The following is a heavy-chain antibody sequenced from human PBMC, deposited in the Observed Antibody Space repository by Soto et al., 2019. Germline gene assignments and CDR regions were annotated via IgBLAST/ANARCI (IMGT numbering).Heavy chain of an antibody. D-gene: IGHD6-19*01. J-gene: IGHJ4*02. CDR1: GGSISSSSYY. V-gene: IGHV4-39*01. Sequence: LSLTCTVSGGSISSSSYYWGWIRQPPGKGLEWIGSIYYSGSTYYNPSLKSRVTISVDTSKNQFSLKLSSVTAADTAVYYCASQGEQWLVPNIIDYWGQGTLVTVSS. CDR2: IYYSGST. CDR3: ASQGEQWLVPNIIDY.